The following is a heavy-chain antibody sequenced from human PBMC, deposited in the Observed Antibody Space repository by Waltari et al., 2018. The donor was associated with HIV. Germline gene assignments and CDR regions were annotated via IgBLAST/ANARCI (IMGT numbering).Heavy chain of an antibody. CDR3: ARDQVGATYFDY. CDR2: IYHSGTT. CDR1: GYSISSGYC. Sequence: QVQLQESGPGLVKPSETLSLTCAVSGYSISSGYCWGWIRQPPGKGVEWSGSIYHSGTTYYNPSLKSRVTISIDTSKNQVSLKLSSVTAADTAVYYCARDQVGATYFDYWGQGTLVTVSS. J-gene: IGHJ4*02. D-gene: IGHD1-26*01. V-gene: IGHV4-38-2*02.